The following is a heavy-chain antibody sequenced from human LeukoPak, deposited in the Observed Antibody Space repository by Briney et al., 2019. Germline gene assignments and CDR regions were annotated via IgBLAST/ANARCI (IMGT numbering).Heavy chain of an antibody. D-gene: IGHD3-10*01. CDR2: IYYSGST. J-gene: IGHJ6*04. Sequence: SETLSLTCTVSGGSISSYYWSWIRQPPGKGLEWIGHIYYSGSTNYNPSLKSRVTISVDTSKNQFSLKLSSVTAADTAVYYCARVIQVRGVIADYGMDVWGKGTTVTVSS. CDR1: GGSISSYY. V-gene: IGHV4-59*01. CDR3: ARVIQVRGVIADYGMDV.